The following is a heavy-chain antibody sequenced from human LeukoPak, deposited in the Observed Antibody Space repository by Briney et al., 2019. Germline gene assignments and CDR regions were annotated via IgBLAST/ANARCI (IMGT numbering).Heavy chain of an antibody. Sequence: GGSLRLSCAASGFTFSSYWMSWARQAPGKGLEWVANIKQDGSEKYYVDSVKRRFTISRDNAKSSLYLQMNSLRAEDTAVYYCARGGGTGDNNWFDPWGQGTLVTVSS. CDR2: IKQDGSEK. V-gene: IGHV3-7*01. CDR3: ARGGGTGDNNWFDP. J-gene: IGHJ5*02. D-gene: IGHD2-21*01. CDR1: GFTFSSYW.